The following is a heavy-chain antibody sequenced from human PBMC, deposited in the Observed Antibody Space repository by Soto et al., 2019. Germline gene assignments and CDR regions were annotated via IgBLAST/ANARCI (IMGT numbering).Heavy chain of an antibody. CDR1: GGSFSGYY. Sequence: SETLSLTCAVYGGSFSGYYWSWIRQPPGKGLEWIGEINHSGSTNYNPSLKSRVTISVDTSKNQFSLKLSSVTAADTAVYYCARAVVVVPAAMIWPNRDYYYYMDVWGKGTTVTVSS. D-gene: IGHD2-2*01. CDR2: INHSGST. J-gene: IGHJ6*03. V-gene: IGHV4-34*01. CDR3: ARAVVVVPAAMIWPNRDYYYYMDV.